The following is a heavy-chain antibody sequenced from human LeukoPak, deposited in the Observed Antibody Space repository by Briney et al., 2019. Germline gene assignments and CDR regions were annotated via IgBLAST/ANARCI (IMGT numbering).Heavy chain of an antibody. CDR2: IYYSGST. V-gene: IGHV4-39*07. Sequence: SSETLSLTCTVSGGSISSSSYYWGWIRQPPGKGLEWIGSIYYSGSTYYNPSLKSRVTISIDTSKNQFSLKLSSVTAADTAVYYCARGLSRLPPGGYWGQGTLVTVSS. CDR3: ARGLSRLPPGGY. CDR1: GGSISSSSYY. J-gene: IGHJ4*02. D-gene: IGHD2-15*01.